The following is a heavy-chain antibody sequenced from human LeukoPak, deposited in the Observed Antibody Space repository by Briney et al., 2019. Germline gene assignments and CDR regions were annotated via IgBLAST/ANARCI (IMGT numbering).Heavy chain of an antibody. V-gene: IGHV4-30-2*01. CDR3: ARVGRRSHYYYYYGMDA. J-gene: IGHJ6*02. CDR1: GGSISSGGYS. CDR2: IYHSGST. Sequence: SETLSLTCAVSGGSISSGGYSWSWIRQPPGKGLEWIGYIYHSGSTYYNPSLKSRVTISVDRSKNQFSLKLSSVTAADTAVYYCARVGRRSHYYYYYGMDAWGQGTTVTVSS.